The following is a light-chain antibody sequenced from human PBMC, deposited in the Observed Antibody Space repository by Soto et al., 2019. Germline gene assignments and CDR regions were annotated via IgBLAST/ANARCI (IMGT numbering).Light chain of an antibody. J-gene: IGKJ1*01. Sequence: EKVMTQSPATLSMSPGERTTLSCRASQSVSNFLAWYQQKPGQTPRLLIYGASTRATGIPARLSGSGSGTEFTLTISSLQSEDFAVYYCQQYSNWPSWTFGQGTKVDVK. CDR1: QSVSNF. CDR3: QQYSNWPSWT. CDR2: GAS. V-gene: IGKV3-15*01.